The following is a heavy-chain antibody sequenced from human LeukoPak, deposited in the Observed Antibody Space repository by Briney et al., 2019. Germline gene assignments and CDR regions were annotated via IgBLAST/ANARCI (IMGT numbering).Heavy chain of an antibody. J-gene: IGHJ4*02. CDR1: GGSISSYY. Sequence: SETLSLTCTVSGGSISSYYWSWTRQPPGKGLEWIGYIYYSGSTNYNPSLKSRVTISVDTSKNQFSLKLSSVTAADTAVYYCARHEAAGDYVDYWGQGTLVTVSS. CDR2: IYYSGST. CDR3: ARHEAAGDYVDY. D-gene: IGHD4-17*01. V-gene: IGHV4-59*08.